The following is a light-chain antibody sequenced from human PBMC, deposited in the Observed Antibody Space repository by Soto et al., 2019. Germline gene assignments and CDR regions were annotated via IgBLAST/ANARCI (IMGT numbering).Light chain of an antibody. V-gene: IGKV3-15*01. Sequence: EKVMSQSPATLSVSPGERATLSCRASETVKTRLAWYRQKSGQAPRLLIYEAFTRATGIPARFSGSASGTEFTRTISSLQSEDSAVYYCQQYDDWPLTCGGGTKVEIK. CDR1: ETVKTR. J-gene: IGKJ4*01. CDR2: EAF. CDR3: QQYDDWPLT.